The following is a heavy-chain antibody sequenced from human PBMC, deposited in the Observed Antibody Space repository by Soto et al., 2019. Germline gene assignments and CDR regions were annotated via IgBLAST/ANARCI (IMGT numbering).Heavy chain of an antibody. J-gene: IGHJ6*02. CDR3: AKEKIVVMVGGMDV. CDR2: ISYDGSHK. D-gene: IGHD2-21*01. Sequence: GGSLRLSCAASGFTFSGYGMHWVRQAPGKGLEWVAIISYDGSHKYYGDSVKGRFTISRDNSKNTLYLQMNSLIPEDTAVYYCAKEKIVVMVGGMDVWGQGTTVTVS. CDR1: GFTFSGYG. V-gene: IGHV3-30*18.